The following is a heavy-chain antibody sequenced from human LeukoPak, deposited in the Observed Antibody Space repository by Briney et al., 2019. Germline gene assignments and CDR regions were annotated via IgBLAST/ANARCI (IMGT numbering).Heavy chain of an antibody. CDR2: MSHNRGT. V-gene: IGHV4-38-2*01. D-gene: IGHD3-10*01. J-gene: IGHJ6*04. CDR3: AGYYASGVSAYDYFGTDV. Sequence: SETLSLTCAVSGFSISSGYYWGWIRQPPGQGLEWIGSMSHNRGTYYNSSLKSRVTISMDTSKNQFSLRLSSVTAADTAVYYCAGYYASGVSAYDYFGTDVWGKGTTVTVSS. CDR1: GFSISSGYY.